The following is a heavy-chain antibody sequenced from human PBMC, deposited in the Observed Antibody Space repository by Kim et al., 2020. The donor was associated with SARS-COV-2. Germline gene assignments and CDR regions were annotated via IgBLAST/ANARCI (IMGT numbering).Heavy chain of an antibody. Sequence: SETLSLTCTVSGGSSSSSSYYWGWIRQPPGKGLEWIGSIYYSGSTYYNPSLKSRVTISVDTSKNQFSLKLSSVTAADTAVYYCQVAYDSSEGWGQGTLVTVSS. CDR3: QVAYDSSEG. J-gene: IGHJ4*02. V-gene: IGHV4-39*07. CDR2: IYYSGST. CDR1: GGSSSSSSYY. D-gene: IGHD3-22*01.